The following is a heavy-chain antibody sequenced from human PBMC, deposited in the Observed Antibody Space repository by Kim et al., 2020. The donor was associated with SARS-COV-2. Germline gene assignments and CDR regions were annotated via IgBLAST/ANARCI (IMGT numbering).Heavy chain of an antibody. CDR3: AKDLHGDFGY. Sequence: TYYEGSVKGRLTISRDMSKHTLYLQRNSLRAEDTAVDYGAKDLHGDFGYWGQGTLVTVSS. D-gene: IGHD4-17*01. V-gene: IGHV3-23*01. CDR2: T. J-gene: IGHJ4*02.